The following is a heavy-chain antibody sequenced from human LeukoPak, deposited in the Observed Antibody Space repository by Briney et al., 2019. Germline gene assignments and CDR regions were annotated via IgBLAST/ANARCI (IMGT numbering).Heavy chain of an antibody. CDR3: ARVRETATITSLSSYYYSMDV. CDR2: IYSSGST. D-gene: IGHD5-24*01. Sequence: PSETLSLTCTVSGGSISSYYWSWIRQPAGKGLEWIGRIYSSGSTNYNPSLKSRVTMSVDTSKNQFSLKLTSVTAADTAVYYCARVRETATITSLSSYYYSMDVWGQGTTVTVS. J-gene: IGHJ6*02. CDR1: GGSISSYY. V-gene: IGHV4-4*07.